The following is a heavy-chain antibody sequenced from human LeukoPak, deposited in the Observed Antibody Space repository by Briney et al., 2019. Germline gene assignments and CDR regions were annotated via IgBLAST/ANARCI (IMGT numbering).Heavy chain of an antibody. CDR2: IIPVLGTT. D-gene: IGHD3-22*01. J-gene: IGHJ4*02. CDR1: GGTFSRYA. V-gene: IGHV1-69*13. Sequence: SVKVSCKASGGTFSRYAISWVRQAPGQGLEWMGGIIPVLGTTNYAQTFQNKVTITADESTSTTYMELSSLRSEDTAVYYCARVFNSGYSIGYWGQGTLVTVSS. CDR3: ARVFNSGYSIGY.